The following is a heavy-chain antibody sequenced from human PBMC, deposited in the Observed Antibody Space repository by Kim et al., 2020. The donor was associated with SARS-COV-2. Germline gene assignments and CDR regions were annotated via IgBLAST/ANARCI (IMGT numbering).Heavy chain of an antibody. Sequence: SVKVSCKASGGTFSSYAISWVRQAPGQGLEWMGGIIPIFGTANYAQKFQGRVTITADESTSTAYMELSSLRSEDTAVYYCARTGGSGDFILSYYYYGMDVWGQGTTVTVSS. J-gene: IGHJ6*02. V-gene: IGHV1-69*13. CDR2: IIPIFGTA. CDR3: ARTGGSGDFILSYYYYGMDV. D-gene: IGHD3-10*01. CDR1: GGTFSSYA.